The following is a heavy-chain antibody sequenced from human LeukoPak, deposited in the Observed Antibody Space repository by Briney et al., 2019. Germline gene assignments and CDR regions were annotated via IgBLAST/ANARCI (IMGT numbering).Heavy chain of an antibody. CDR1: GGTFSSYA. D-gene: IGHD3-22*01. Sequence: ASVKVSCKASGGTFSSYAISWVRQAPGQGLEWMGWINPNSGGTNYAQKFQGRVTMTRDTSISTAYMELSRLRSDDTAVYYCARVFDSSGYYDAFDIWGQGTMVTVSS. CDR3: ARVFDSSGYYDAFDI. CDR2: INPNSGGT. J-gene: IGHJ3*02. V-gene: IGHV1-2*02.